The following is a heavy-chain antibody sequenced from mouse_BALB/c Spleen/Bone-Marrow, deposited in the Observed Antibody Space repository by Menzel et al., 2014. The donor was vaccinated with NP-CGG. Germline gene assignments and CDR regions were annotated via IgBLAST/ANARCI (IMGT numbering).Heavy chain of an antibody. CDR3: XXYXYGSSLXDX. CDR2: IDPANGNT. CDR1: GFNIKDTY. D-gene: IGHD1-1*01. V-gene: IGHV14-3*02. Sequence: VHVKQSGAELVKPGASVKLSCTASGFNIKDTYMHWVKQRPEQGLEWIGRIDPANGNTKYDPKFQGKATITADTSSNTAYLQLSSLTSEDTAVYYXXXYXYGSSLXDXXGXGTTLPVSS. J-gene: IGHJ2*01.